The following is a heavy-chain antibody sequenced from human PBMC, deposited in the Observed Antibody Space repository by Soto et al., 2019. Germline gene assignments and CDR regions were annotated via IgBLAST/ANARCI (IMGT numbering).Heavy chain of an antibody. CDR2: IYWDDDK. Sequence: QITLKESGPTLVKPTQTLTLTCTFSGFSLSTSGVGVGWIRQPPGKALEWVALIYWDDDKRYSPSLKSRLTITKDTSKNQVVLTMTNMDPVDTATYYCAHRRPSTMVRGVNLWVEFYFDYWGQGTLVTVSS. D-gene: IGHD3-10*01. CDR1: GFSLSTSGVG. J-gene: IGHJ4*02. CDR3: AHRRPSTMVRGVNLWVEFYFDY. V-gene: IGHV2-5*02.